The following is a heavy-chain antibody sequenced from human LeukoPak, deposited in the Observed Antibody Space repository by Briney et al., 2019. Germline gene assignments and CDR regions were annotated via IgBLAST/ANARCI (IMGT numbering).Heavy chain of an antibody. CDR3: ARAPFCSSVSCYRTNNWLDP. Sequence: ASVKVSCKASGGTFSSYAISWVRQAPGQGLEWMGWISGNNDNTNYAQRVQDRIPMTTDTSTSTAYMELRSLRSDDTAVYYCARAPFCSSVSCYRTNNWLDPWGQGTLVTVSS. CDR1: GGTFSSYA. D-gene: IGHD2-2*01. J-gene: IGHJ5*02. V-gene: IGHV1-18*01. CDR2: ISGNNDNT.